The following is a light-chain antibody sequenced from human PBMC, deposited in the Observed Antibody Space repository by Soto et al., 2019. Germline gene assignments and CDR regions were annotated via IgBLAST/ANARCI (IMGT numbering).Light chain of an antibody. CDR1: QSISRW. Sequence: DIQMTQSPSTLSASVGDSVTITCRASQSISRWSAWYQQKPGKAPNLLIFDASTLKSGVPSRFSGSGSGTEFTLTIISLQPDDFATYYCQQYNSYSAFGQGTKVDIK. CDR3: QQYNSYSA. J-gene: IGKJ1*01. CDR2: DAS. V-gene: IGKV1-5*01.